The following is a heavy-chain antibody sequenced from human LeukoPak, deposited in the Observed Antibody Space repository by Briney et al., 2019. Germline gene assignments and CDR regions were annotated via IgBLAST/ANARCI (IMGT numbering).Heavy chain of an antibody. Sequence: GGSLRLSCAASGFTFSSYAMAWVRQAPGKGLEWVSSISGSGGTTYYADSVKGRFTISRDNSKNTLYLQMHSLRAEDTAVYYCAKDGRGSGSYYYFDYWGQGTLVTVSP. CDR2: ISGSGGTT. J-gene: IGHJ4*02. CDR1: GFTFSSYA. D-gene: IGHD3-10*01. CDR3: AKDGRGSGSYYYFDY. V-gene: IGHV3-23*01.